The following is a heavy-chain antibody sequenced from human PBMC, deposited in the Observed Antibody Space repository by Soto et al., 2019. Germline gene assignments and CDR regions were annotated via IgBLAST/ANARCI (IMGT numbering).Heavy chain of an antibody. V-gene: IGHV3-7*03. CDR1: GFSISHYW. CDR3: SSSEHSAGQH. CDR2: IKEDGREK. Sequence: EVQLVESGGGLVQPGGSLRLYCAASGFSISHYWMSWVRQAPGKGLEWVAHIKEDGREKLYADSVKGRFTISRDNAKNTLYLEMDSLRVEDTADYFCSSSEHSAGQHWGQGTLVTVSS. D-gene: IGHD6-13*01. J-gene: IGHJ4*02.